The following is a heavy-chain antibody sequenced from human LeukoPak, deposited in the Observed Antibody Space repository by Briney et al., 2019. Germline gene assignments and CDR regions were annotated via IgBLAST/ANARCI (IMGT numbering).Heavy chain of an antibody. CDR3: ARSEAGITIFGVVIPYYYGMDV. V-gene: IGHV4-59*01. CDR1: GGSISSYY. CDR2: IYYGGSP. J-gene: IGHJ6*02. Sequence: SETLSLTCTVSGGSISSYYWSWIRQPPGKGLEWIGYIYYGGSPNYNPSLKSRVTISVDTSKNQFSLKLSSVTAADTAVYYCARSEAGITIFGVVIPYYYGMDVWGQGTTVTVSS. D-gene: IGHD3-3*01.